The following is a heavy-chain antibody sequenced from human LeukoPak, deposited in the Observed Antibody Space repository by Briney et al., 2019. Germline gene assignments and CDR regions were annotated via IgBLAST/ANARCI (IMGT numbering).Heavy chain of an antibody. Sequence: GGSLRLSCAASGFTFSSYWMNWARQAPGKGLEWVASINHNGNVNYYVDSVKGRFTISRDNAKNSLYLQMSNLRAEDTAVYYCARGRGSGGDYWGQGTLVTDSS. V-gene: IGHV3-7*01. CDR2: INHNGNVN. D-gene: IGHD3-16*01. CDR3: ARGRGSGGDY. CDR1: GFTFSSYW. J-gene: IGHJ4*02.